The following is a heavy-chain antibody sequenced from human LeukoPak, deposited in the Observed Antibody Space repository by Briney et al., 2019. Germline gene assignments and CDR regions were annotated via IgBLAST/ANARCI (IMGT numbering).Heavy chain of an antibody. J-gene: IGHJ4*02. V-gene: IGHV3-9*01. Sequence: GRSLRLSCAASGFTFDNYAMLWVRQAPGKGLEWVSGIAWNSGNTGFADSVKGRFSISRDNAENSLSLQMNSLTPEDTAFYFCAKDMNSYGSGSSYNPWGPFDSWGQGTLVTVSS. CDR1: GFTFDNYA. D-gene: IGHD3-10*01. CDR3: AKDMNSYGSGSSYNPWGPFDS. CDR2: IAWNSGNT.